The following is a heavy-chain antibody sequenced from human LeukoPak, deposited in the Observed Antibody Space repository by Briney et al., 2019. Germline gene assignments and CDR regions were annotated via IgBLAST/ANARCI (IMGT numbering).Heavy chain of an antibody. CDR1: GFTFSDLG. J-gene: IGHJ4*02. CDR3: AAVDKRVGFDC. D-gene: IGHD5-12*01. CDR2: IRYDGSTR. Sequence: PGGSLRLSCAASGFTFSDLGMHWVRQAPGKGLEWVAFIRYDGSTRSYADSVKGRFTISRDNSKNTLYLQMSGLRVDDTALYYCAAVDKRVGFDCWGQGTLVTVSS. V-gene: IGHV3-30*02.